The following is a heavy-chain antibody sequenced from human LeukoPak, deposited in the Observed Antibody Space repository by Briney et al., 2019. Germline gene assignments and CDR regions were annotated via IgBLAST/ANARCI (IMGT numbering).Heavy chain of an antibody. CDR1: GFTFSDYY. J-gene: IGHJ5*02. D-gene: IGHD2-2*01. V-gene: IGHV3-11*05. CDR3: ARAPVPARWFDP. CDR2: MSSGDYT. Sequence: GGSLILSCTASGFTFSDYYMSWIRQAPGKGLEWVSFMSSGDYTNYADSVKGRFTISRDNARNSVYLQMNSLRADDTAVYFCARAPVPARWFDPWGQGTLVTVSS.